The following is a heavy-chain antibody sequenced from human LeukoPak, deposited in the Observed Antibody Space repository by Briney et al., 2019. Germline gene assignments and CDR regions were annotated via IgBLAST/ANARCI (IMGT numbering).Heavy chain of an antibody. CDR2: IYYSGST. J-gene: IGHJ5*02. V-gene: IGHV4-61*01. CDR3: ARALRYCSGSYSSWFDP. D-gene: IGHD3-10*01. CDR1: GASVSSGSYY. Sequence: SETLSLTCTVSGASVSSGSYYWSWLRQPPGKGLEWIGYIYYSGSTNYNPSLKSRVTISVDTSKNQFSLKLSSVTAADTAVYYCARALRYCSGSYSSWFDPWGQGTLVTVSS.